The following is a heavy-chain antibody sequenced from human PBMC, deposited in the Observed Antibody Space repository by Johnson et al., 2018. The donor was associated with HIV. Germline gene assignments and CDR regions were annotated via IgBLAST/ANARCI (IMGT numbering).Heavy chain of an antibody. CDR1: AFSFSNYP. J-gene: IGHJ3*02. Sequence: QVQLVESGGGVVQPGRSLRLSCAASAFSFSNYPMHWVRQAPGKGLEWVAVISYDGSNKYYTDSVKGRFTISRDNSKNTLYLQMNSLRAEDTAVYYCARVGQKLVPVPRGAFDIWGQGTMVTVSS. D-gene: IGHD6-6*01. V-gene: IGHV3-30*04. CDR2: ISYDGSNK. CDR3: ARVGQKLVPVPRGAFDI.